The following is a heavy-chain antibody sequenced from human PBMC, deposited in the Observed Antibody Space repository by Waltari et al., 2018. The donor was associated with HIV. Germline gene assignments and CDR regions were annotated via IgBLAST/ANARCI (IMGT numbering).Heavy chain of an antibody. CDR1: GFTFNPYA. J-gene: IGHJ4*02. CDR3: GREGDYYDSSPFDY. D-gene: IGHD3-22*01. Sequence: QVQLVESGGGVVQPGRSLRLSCAASGFTFNPYAMHWVRQAPGKGLGWGSVNSWDGSNKHYADAVKGRCTISRDNSRNSLYLQMSSLRAEDTAVYYCGREGDYYDSSPFDYWGQGTLVTVSS. CDR2: NSWDGSNK. V-gene: IGHV3-30-3*01.